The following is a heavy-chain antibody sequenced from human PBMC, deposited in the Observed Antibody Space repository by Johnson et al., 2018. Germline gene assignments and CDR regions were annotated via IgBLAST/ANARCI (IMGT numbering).Heavy chain of an antibody. D-gene: IGHD1-26*01. CDR1: GLNFSSFV. Sequence: VQLVQSVGGLIQPGGSLGLSCAASGLNFSSFVMAWVRHAPGTGLQWVSAISGDGGSTFYADAVEGRFSISRDNSKNILYLQMDGLRADDAATYYCSRVGYYRPTSSFYMGAWGKGTAVTVSS. J-gene: IGHJ6*03. CDR2: ISGDGGST. CDR3: SRVGYYRPTSSFYMGA. V-gene: IGHV3-23*04.